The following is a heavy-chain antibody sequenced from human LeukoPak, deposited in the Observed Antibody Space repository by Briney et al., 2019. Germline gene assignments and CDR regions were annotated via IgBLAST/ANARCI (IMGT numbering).Heavy chain of an antibody. V-gene: IGHV4-39*01. CDR3: ARHNGYSSGRVDY. D-gene: IGHD6-25*01. CDR1: GGSISSSSYY. Sequence: SETLSLTCTVSGGSISSSSYYWGWIRQPPGKGLEWIGSIYYSGSTYYNPSLKSRVTISVDTSKNQFSLKLSSVTAADTAVYYCARHNGYSSGRVDYWGQGALVTVSS. J-gene: IGHJ4*02. CDR2: IYYSGST.